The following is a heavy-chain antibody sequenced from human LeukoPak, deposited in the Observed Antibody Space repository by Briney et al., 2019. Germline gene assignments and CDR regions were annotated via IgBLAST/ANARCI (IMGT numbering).Heavy chain of an antibody. D-gene: IGHD3-10*01. V-gene: IGHV1-69*13. CDR3: ARGRYSYGPESFYNVDHDAFDI. CDR2: IIPIFGTA. J-gene: IGHJ3*02. Sequence: GASVKVSXKASGGTFSSYAISWMRQAHGQGLEWMGGIIPIFGTANYAQKFQGRVTITADESTSTAYMELSSLRSEDTAVYYCARGRYSYGPESFYNVDHDAFDIWGQGTMVTVSS. CDR1: GGTFSSYA.